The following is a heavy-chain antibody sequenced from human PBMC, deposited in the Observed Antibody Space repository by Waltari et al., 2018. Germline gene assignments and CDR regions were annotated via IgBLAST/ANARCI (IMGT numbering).Heavy chain of an antibody. V-gene: IGHV3-72*01. Sequence: EVQLVESGGGLVQPGGSLRLSCAASGFTFSDHYLDWVRQAPGKGLGWVGRTRNKANGDTTEYAASVKGRFTISRDDSKNSLYLQMNSLKTEDTAVYYCAREGSDYYDSSGFYYWGQGTLVTVSS. J-gene: IGHJ4*02. CDR2: TRNKANGDTT. D-gene: IGHD3-22*01. CDR1: GFTFSDHY. CDR3: AREGSDYYDSSGFYY.